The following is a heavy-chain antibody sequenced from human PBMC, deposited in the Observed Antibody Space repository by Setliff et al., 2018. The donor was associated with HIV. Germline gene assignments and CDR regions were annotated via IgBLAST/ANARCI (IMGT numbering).Heavy chain of an antibody. CDR2: ISSSSSYI. Sequence: TFSDFNMHWVRQAPGKGLEWVSSISSSSSYIYYADSVKGRFTISRDNAKNSLYLQMNSLRSEDTAVYYCASGENLQPRMDVWGQGTTVTVSS. D-gene: IGHD5-18*01. J-gene: IGHJ6*02. CDR1: TFSDFN. CDR3: ASGENLQPRMDV. V-gene: IGHV3-21*04.